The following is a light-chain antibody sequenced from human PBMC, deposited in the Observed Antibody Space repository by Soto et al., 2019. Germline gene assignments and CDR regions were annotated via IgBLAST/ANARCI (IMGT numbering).Light chain of an antibody. CDR1: QSISNH. V-gene: IGKV3-15*01. CDR2: AAS. CDR3: QHYFTWPRT. Sequence: EVVMTQSPATLSVSPGEGATLSCRASQSISNHLAWYQQRPGQAPRILIYAASTRATGIPARFSGSGSGTEFTLTISSLQSEDFALYYCQHYFTWPRTFGQGTKVEIK. J-gene: IGKJ1*01.